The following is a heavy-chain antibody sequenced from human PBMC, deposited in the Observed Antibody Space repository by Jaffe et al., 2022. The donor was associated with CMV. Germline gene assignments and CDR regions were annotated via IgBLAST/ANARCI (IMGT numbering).Heavy chain of an antibody. D-gene: IGHD3-9*01. Sequence: EVQLLESGGGLVQPGGSLRLSCAASGFTFSSYAMSWVRQAPGKGLEWVSAISGSGGSTYYADSVKGRFTISRDNSKNTLYLQMNSLRAEDTAVYYCAKALRYFDWPEAEGDAFDIWGQGTMVTVSS. J-gene: IGHJ3*02. CDR3: AKALRYFDWPEAEGDAFDI. CDR1: GFTFSSYA. V-gene: IGHV3-23*01. CDR2: ISGSGGST.